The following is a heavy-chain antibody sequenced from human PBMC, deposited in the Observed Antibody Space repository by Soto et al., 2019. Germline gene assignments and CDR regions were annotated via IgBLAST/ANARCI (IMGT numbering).Heavy chain of an antibody. Sequence: SETLSLTCAVYGGSFSGYYWSWIRQPPGKGLEWIGEINHSGSTNYNPSLKSRVTISADTFKNQFSLKLSSVTAADTAVYYCAIYSGYDPTTPYFDYWGQGTLVTVSS. CDR3: AIYSGYDPTTPYFDY. V-gene: IGHV4-34*01. J-gene: IGHJ4*02. CDR1: GGSFSGYY. CDR2: INHSGST. D-gene: IGHD5-12*01.